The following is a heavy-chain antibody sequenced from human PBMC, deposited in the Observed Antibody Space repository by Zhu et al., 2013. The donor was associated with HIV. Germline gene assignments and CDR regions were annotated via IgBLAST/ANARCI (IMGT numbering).Heavy chain of an antibody. V-gene: IGHV1-69*12. CDR1: GGTFSSYA. J-gene: IGHJ6*02. CDR2: IIPIFGTA. CDR3: ASYQWELPPSYYYGMDV. Sequence: QVQLVQSGAEVKKPGSSVKVSCKASGGTFSSYAISWVRQAPGQGLEWMGGIIPIFGTANYAQKFQGRVTITADESTSTAYMELSSLRSEDTAVYYCASYQWELPPSYYYGMDVWGQGTTVTVSS. D-gene: IGHD1-26*01.